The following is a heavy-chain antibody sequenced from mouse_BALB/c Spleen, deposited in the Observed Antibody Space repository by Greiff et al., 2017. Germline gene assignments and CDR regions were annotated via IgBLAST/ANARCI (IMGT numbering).Heavy chain of an antibody. Sequence: EVMLVESGGGLVKPGGSLKLSCAASGFTFSSYAMSWVRQSPEKRLEWVAEISSGGSYTYYPDTVTGRFTISRDNAKNTLYLEMSSLRSEDTAMYYCAREGGSKYYFDYWGQGTTLTVSS. D-gene: IGHD1-1*01. J-gene: IGHJ2*01. CDR3: AREGGSKYYFDY. CDR2: ISSGGSYT. CDR1: GFTFSSYA. V-gene: IGHV5-9-4*01.